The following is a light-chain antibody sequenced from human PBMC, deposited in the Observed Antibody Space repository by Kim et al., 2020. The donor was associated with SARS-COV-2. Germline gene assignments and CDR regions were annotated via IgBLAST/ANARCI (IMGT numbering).Light chain of an antibody. J-gene: IGLJ2*01. Sequence: ELTQPPSASGTPGQRVTISCSGSRSNIGSNYVYWYQQLPGAAPKLLIYENYQRPSGVPDRFSGSKSGTSASLAISGLRSEDEADYYCAAWDDSLSGVVFGGGTQLTVL. CDR2: ENY. CDR3: AAWDDSLSGVV. V-gene: IGLV1-47*01. CDR1: RSNIGSNY.